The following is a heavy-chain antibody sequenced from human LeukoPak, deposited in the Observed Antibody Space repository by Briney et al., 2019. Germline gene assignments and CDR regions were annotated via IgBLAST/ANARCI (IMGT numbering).Heavy chain of an antibody. V-gene: IGHV3-30*04. J-gene: IGHJ4*02. D-gene: IGHD2-2*01. CDR1: GFTFSSYA. Sequence: GGSLRLSCAASGFTFSSYAMHWVRQAPGKGLEWVAVISHDGSNKYYADSVKGRFTISRDNSKSTLYLQMNSLRAEDTAVYYCARDSKEYCSSTSCYPFDYWGQGTLVTVSS. CDR3: ARDSKEYCSSTSCYPFDY. CDR2: ISHDGSNK.